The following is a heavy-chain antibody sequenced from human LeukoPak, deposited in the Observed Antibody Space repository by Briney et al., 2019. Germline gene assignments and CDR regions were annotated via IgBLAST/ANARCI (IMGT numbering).Heavy chain of an antibody. J-gene: IGHJ4*02. Sequence: GGSLRLSCAASGFTFSFTNAWMNWVRQAPGKGLEWVGHIKSKSDGETTDFAAPVKRRFTISRDDSKNTVYLQMNSLKTEDTAVYYCATPPGYWGSAPFDFWGQGTVVTVSS. CDR3: ATPPGYWGSAPFDF. CDR1: GFTFSFTNAW. CDR2: IKSKSDGETT. V-gene: IGHV3-15*01. D-gene: IGHD7-27*01.